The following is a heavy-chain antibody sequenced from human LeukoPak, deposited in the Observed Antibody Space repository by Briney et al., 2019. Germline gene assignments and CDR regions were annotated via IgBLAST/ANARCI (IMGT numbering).Heavy chain of an antibody. CDR1: GFTFSSYA. J-gene: IGHJ3*02. CDR3: ARDENAYYDFWSGYYGVTQGDAFDI. D-gene: IGHD3-3*01. Sequence: GGSLRLSCAASGFTFSSYAMSWVRQAPGKGLEWVSAISGSGGSTYYADSVKGRFTISRDNAKNSLYLQMNSLRAEDTAVYYCARDENAYYDFWSGYYGVTQGDAFDIWGQGTMVTVSS. CDR2: ISGSGGST. V-gene: IGHV3-23*01.